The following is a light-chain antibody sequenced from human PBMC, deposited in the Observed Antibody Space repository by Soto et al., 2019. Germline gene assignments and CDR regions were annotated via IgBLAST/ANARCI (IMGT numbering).Light chain of an antibody. Sequence: DIQMTQSPSTLSASVGDRVTITCRASQTVSNWLAWYQQKPGKAPKLLISKASSLESGVPSRFSGSGSGTEFTLTISSLQPDDFATYYCQQYSSWVTFGQGTKVEIK. CDR2: KAS. V-gene: IGKV1-5*03. J-gene: IGKJ1*01. CDR1: QTVSNW. CDR3: QQYSSWVT.